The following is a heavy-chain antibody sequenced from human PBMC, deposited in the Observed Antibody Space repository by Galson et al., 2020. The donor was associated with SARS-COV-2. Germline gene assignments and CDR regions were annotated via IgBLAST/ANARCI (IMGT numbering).Heavy chain of an antibody. J-gene: IGHJ4*02. V-gene: IGHV3-33*01. CDR2: IWYDGRNK. CDR1: GFTFSSYG. CDR3: ARDLGVDTAMVTAY. Sequence: GGSLRLSCAASGFTFSSYGMHWVRQAPGKGLEWVSVIWYDGRNKYYADSVKGRFTISRDNSKNTLYLQMNSLRAEDTAVYYCARDLGVDTAMVTAYWGQGTLVTVSS. D-gene: IGHD5-18*01.